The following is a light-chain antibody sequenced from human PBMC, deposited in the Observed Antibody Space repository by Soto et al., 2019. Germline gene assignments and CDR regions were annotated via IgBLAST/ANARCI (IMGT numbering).Light chain of an antibody. CDR1: SSDVGNYNY. CDR3: NSYTSSSTYV. V-gene: IGLV2-14*03. Sequence: QSALTQSASVSGSPGQSIAISCTGTSSDVGNYNYVSWYQQHPGKAPKLMIYDVSNRPSGVSNRFSGSKSGNTASLTISGLQPEDEADYYCNSYTSSSTYVFGTGTKLTVL. J-gene: IGLJ1*01. CDR2: DVS.